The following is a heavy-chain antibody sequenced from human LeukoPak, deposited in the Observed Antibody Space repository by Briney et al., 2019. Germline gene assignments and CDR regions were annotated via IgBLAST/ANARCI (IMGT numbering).Heavy chain of an antibody. J-gene: IGHJ4*02. Sequence: SVKVSYKASGGTFSSYAISWVRQAPGQGLEWMGGIIPIFGTANYAQKFQGRVTITADESTSTAYMELSSLRSEDTAVYYCARSIAAAGTLDYWGQGTLVTVSS. CDR2: IIPIFGTA. CDR1: GGTFSSYA. CDR3: ARSIAAAGTLDY. V-gene: IGHV1-69*13. D-gene: IGHD6-13*01.